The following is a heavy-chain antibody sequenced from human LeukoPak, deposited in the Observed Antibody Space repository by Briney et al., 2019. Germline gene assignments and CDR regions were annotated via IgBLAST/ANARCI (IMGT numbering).Heavy chain of an antibody. CDR1: RFTFSSYG. J-gene: IGHJ4*02. V-gene: IGHV3-23*01. CDR2: ISANGINT. D-gene: IGHD3-10*01. CDR3: AKDLHGAFDY. Sequence: PGGSLRLSCAASRFTFSSYGMSWVRQAPGKGLHWLSAISANGINTYYADSVKGRFTISRDNSKNTLYLHMHSLGADDTALYYCAKDLHGAFDYWGQGILVTVSS.